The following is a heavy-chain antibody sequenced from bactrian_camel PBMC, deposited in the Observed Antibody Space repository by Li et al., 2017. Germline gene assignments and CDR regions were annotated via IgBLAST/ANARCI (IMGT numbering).Heavy chain of an antibody. Sequence: HVQLVESGGGSVQAGGSLRLSCAASGYTYSSYCMGWFRQAPGKEREGDAHVYIGGSTTYYADSVKGRFTISQDTAKNTLYLQMTNLKPEDTAMYYCAADSDQFCSVATMRPNYWGQGTQVTVSS. J-gene: IGHJ4*01. CDR1: GYTYSSYC. CDR2: VYIGGSTT. D-gene: IGHD4*01. CDR3: AADSDQFCSVATMRPNY. V-gene: IGHV3S1*01.